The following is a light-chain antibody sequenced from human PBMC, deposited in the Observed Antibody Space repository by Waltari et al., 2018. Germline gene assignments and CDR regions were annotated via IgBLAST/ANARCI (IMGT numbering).Light chain of an antibody. CDR3: LQAPIT. V-gene: IGKV2-30*01. CDR2: KVS. J-gene: IGKJ3*01. Sequence: DVMLTQSPLFLPVTLGQPASISCMSTQSLENTDGNTYLDWILQRPGQSPRRLIYKVSGRDSGVPDRFSGSGLGTNFTLKISRVGARDVGVYYSLQAPITFGPGTRVDIK. CDR1: QSLENTDGNTY.